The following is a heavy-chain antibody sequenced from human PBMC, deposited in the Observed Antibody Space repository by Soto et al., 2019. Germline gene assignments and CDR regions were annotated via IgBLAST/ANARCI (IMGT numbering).Heavy chain of an antibody. V-gene: IGHV2-26*01. Sequence: SGPPLVTPTETLTLPSTVSRFSLSNAIIVVIWIVQPPGKALEWLAHIFSNDEKSYSTSLKSRLTISKDTSKSQVVLTMTNMDPVDTATYYCARKYDSSGYYYFDYWGQGTLVTVSS. CDR3: ARKYDSSGYYYFDY. CDR1: RFSLSNAIIV. J-gene: IGHJ4*02. D-gene: IGHD3-22*01. CDR2: IFSNDEK.